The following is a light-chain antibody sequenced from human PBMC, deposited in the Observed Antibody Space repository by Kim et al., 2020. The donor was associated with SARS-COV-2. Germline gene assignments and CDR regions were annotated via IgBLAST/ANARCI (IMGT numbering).Light chain of an antibody. CDR3: QQYNSWYT. Sequence: LSASVEDRVTITCRASQSISTWLAWYQQKPGKAPKLLIYKASSLEFGVPSRFSGSGSGTEFTLTISSLQPDDFATYYCQQYNSWYTFGQGTKLEI. J-gene: IGKJ2*01. CDR2: KAS. V-gene: IGKV1-5*03. CDR1: QSISTW.